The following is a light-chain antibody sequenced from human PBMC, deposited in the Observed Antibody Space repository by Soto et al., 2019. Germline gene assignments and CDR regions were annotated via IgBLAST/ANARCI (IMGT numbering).Light chain of an antibody. J-gene: IGLJ1*01. CDR1: SDDVGAYKY. CDR2: EAT. CDR3: SSYSRNTLFV. Sequence: QAVVTQPASVSGSPGQSITISCAGTSDDVGAYKYVSWYQQHPGKAPQLLIYEATNRPSGISGRFSASKSGNTASLTISGLQAEDEADYYCSSYSRNTLFVFGTGTKVTVL. V-gene: IGLV2-14*01.